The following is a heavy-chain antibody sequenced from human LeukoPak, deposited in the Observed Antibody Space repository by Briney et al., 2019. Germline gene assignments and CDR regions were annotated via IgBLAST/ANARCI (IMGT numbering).Heavy chain of an antibody. CDR2: IIPIFGTA. CDR3: AGESGDQLLYYYYYMDV. Sequence: SVKVSCKASGGTFSSYAISWVRQAPGQGLEWIGGIIPIFGTANYAQKFQGRVTITTDESTSTAYMELSSLRSEDTAVYYCAGESGDQLLYYYYYMDVWGKGTTVTVSS. D-gene: IGHD2-2*01. V-gene: IGHV1-69*05. CDR1: GGTFSSYA. J-gene: IGHJ6*03.